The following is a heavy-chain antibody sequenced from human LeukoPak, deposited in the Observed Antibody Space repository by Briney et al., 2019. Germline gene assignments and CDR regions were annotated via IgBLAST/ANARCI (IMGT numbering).Heavy chain of an antibody. CDR1: GFTFSSYG. CDR2: IWYDGSNK. CDR3: ARDYDILTGYYPIDY. Sequence: RRSLRLSCAASGFTFSSYGMHWVRQAPGKGLEWVAVIWYDGSNKYYADSVKGRFTISRDNSKNTLYLQMNSLRAEDTAVYYCARDYDILTGYYPIDYWGQGTLVPDCS. V-gene: IGHV3-33*01. J-gene: IGHJ4*02. D-gene: IGHD3-9*01.